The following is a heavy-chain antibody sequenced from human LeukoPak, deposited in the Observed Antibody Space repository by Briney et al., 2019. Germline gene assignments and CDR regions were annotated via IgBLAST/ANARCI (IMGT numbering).Heavy chain of an antibody. CDR1: GGSFSGYC. CDR3: ARLPQSITMVRGFDY. J-gene: IGHJ4*02. D-gene: IGHD3-10*01. CDR2: INHSGST. V-gene: IGHV4-34*01. Sequence: TASETLSLTCAVYGGSFSGYCWSWIRQPPGKGLEWIGEINHSGSTNYNPSLKSRVTISVDTSKNQFSLKLSSVTAADTAVYCCARLPQSITMVRGFDYWGQGTLVTVSS.